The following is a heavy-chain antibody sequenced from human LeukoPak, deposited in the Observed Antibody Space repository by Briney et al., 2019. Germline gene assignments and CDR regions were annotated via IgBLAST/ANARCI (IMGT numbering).Heavy chain of an antibody. CDR1: GYTFTGYH. J-gene: IGHJ5*02. CDR2: INPNSGGT. Sequence: ASVKVSCKASGYTFTGYHMHWVRQAPGQGLEWMGWINPNSGGTNYAQKFQGRVTMTRDTSISTAYMELSRLRSDDTAVYYCARVAIEMASWFGPWGQGTLVTVSS. CDR3: ARVAIEMASWFGP. V-gene: IGHV1-2*02. D-gene: IGHD5-24*01.